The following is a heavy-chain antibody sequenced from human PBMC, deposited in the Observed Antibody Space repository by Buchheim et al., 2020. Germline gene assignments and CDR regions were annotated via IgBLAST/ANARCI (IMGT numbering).Heavy chain of an antibody. J-gene: IGHJ4*02. CDR2: IKSKSDGGTT. CDR3: TRGSIAYGTLDN. Sequence: EVQLVDSGGAFVKPGGSLRLSCVASGFTFTSAWMTWVRQAPGEGLEWVGRIKSKSDGGTTDYAAPVNGRFIISRDDSKDTLYLQMNSLMTEDTGVYYCTRGSIAYGTLDNWGQGTL. CDR1: GFTFTSAW. V-gene: IGHV3-15*02. D-gene: IGHD4-17*01.